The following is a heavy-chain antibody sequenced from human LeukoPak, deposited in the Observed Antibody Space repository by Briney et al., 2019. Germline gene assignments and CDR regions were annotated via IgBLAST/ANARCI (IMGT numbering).Heavy chain of an antibody. J-gene: IGHJ4*02. CDR2: ISAYNGNT. V-gene: IGHV1-18*01. D-gene: IGHD6-6*01. Sequence: GSSVKVSCKASGYTFTSYGISWVRPAPGQGLAWMGWISAYNGNTNYAQKLQGRVTMTTDTSTSTAYMELRSLRSDDTAVYYCARGRKAGAARPRTLYYFDYWGQGTLVTVSS. CDR1: GYTFTSYG. CDR3: ARGRKAGAARPRTLYYFDY.